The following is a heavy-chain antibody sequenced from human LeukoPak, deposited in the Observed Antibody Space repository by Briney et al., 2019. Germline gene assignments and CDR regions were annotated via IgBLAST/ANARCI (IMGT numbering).Heavy chain of an antibody. D-gene: IGHD2-21*02. Sequence: GKSLRLSCAASGFMFSRSDIHWVRQAPGKGLEWVAVNWHDRSDTYGSNKYYADSVKGRFTISRDNSKNTVYLQMNSLRVEDTAVYYCAKDGNCGGDCYGWFDPWGQGALVTVSS. V-gene: IGHV3-33*06. CDR2: NWHDRSDTYGSNK. CDR3: AKDGNCGGDCYGWFDP. J-gene: IGHJ5*02. CDR1: GFMFSRSD.